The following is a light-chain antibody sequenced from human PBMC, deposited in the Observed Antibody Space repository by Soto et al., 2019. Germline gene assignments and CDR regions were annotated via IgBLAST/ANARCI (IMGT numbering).Light chain of an antibody. CDR2: GAS. Sequence: EIVLTQSPGTLSLSPGERVTLSCRASQSVTTHLAWHQQKPGQAPRLLIDGASRRATGIPDRFSGSGSETDFTLTISRLEPEDFAVYYCQQYSSSPPTFGGGTKVESK. CDR1: QSVTTH. V-gene: IGKV3-20*01. J-gene: IGKJ4*01. CDR3: QQYSSSPPT.